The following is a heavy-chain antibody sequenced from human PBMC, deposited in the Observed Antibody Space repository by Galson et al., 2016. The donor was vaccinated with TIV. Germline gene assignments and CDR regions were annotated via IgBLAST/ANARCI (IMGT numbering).Heavy chain of an antibody. CDR1: RSTFSSSW. CDR3: ARERILLSAAVPRTNWFDP. Sequence: SLRLSCADSRSTFSSSWMNWVRQAPGKGLEWVANINGDGTEIKYVDSVKGRFTISRDNAKNSVYLQMNSLRVEDTAVYYCARERILLSAAVPRTNWFDPWGQGTLVTVSS. J-gene: IGHJ5*02. V-gene: IGHV3-7*03. CDR2: INGDGTEI. D-gene: IGHD2-2*01.